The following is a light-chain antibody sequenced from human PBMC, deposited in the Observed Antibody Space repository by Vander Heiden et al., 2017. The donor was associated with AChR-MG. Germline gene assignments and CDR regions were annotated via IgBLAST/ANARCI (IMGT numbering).Light chain of an antibody. CDR3: AAWDDSLNGPHVV. CDR1: SSNLGSNT. CDR2: SNN. J-gene: IGLJ2*01. Sequence: SVLTQPPSASGTPGPRVTIPCSGSSSNLGSNTVNWYQQLPGTAPKLLIYSNNQRPSGVPDRFSGSKSGTSASLAISGLQSEDEADDYCAAWDDSLNGPHVVFGGGTKLTVL. V-gene: IGLV1-44*01.